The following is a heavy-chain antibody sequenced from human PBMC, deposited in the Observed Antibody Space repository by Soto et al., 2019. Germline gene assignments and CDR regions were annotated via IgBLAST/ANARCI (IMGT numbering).Heavy chain of an antibody. D-gene: IGHD2-2*01. CDR1: GYTFTSYG. CDR3: WRGGGGYCSSTSCPNYYYYYMDV. CDR2: ISAYNGNT. Sequence: QVQLVQSGAEVKKPGASVKVSCKASGYTFTSYGISWVRQAPGQGLEWMGWISAYNGNTNYAQKLQGRVTMTTDTTKSTADMERRSRRTDDTAVYYCWRGGGGYCSSTSCPNYYYYYMDVWGKGTTVTVSS. J-gene: IGHJ6*03. V-gene: IGHV1-18*01.